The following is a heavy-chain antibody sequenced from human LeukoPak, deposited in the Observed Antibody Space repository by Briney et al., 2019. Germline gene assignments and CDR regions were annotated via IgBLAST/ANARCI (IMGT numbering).Heavy chain of an antibody. CDR3: ARKSKDDLGYYYYYMDV. Sequence: SVKVSCKASGGTFSSYAISWVRQAPGQGLEWMGGIIPIFGTANYAQKFQGRVTITADKSTSTAYMELSSLRSEDTAVYYCARKSKDDLGYYYYYMDVWGKGTTVTVSS. CDR1: GGTFSSYA. V-gene: IGHV1-69*06. D-gene: IGHD3-3*01. J-gene: IGHJ6*03. CDR2: IIPIFGTA.